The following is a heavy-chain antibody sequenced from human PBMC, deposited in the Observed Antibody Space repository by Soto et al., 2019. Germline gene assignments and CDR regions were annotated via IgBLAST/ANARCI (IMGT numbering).Heavy chain of an antibody. CDR3: AGDGVGSSWPGWFDP. Sequence: PGGSLRLSCAASGFTVSSNYMSWVRQAPGKGLEWVSVIYSGGSTYYADSVKGRFTISRDNSKNTLYLQMNSLRAEDTAVYYCAGDGVGSSWPGWFDPWGQGTLVTVSS. D-gene: IGHD6-13*01. CDR1: GFTVSSNY. J-gene: IGHJ5*02. CDR2: IYSGGST. V-gene: IGHV3-66*01.